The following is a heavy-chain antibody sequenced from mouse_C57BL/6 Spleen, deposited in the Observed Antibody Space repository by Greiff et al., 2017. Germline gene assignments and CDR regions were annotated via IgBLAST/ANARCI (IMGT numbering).Heavy chain of an antibody. CDR1: GFTFSDYG. D-gene: IGHD1-1*01. V-gene: IGHV5-17*01. Sequence: EVKLMESGGGFVKPGGSLKLSCAASGFTFSDYGMHWVRQAPEKGLEWVAYISSGSSTIYYADTVKGRFTISRDNAKNTLFLQMTSLRSEDTAMYYCATVVAGYYFDYWGQGTTLTVSS. J-gene: IGHJ2*01. CDR3: ATVVAGYYFDY. CDR2: ISSGSSTI.